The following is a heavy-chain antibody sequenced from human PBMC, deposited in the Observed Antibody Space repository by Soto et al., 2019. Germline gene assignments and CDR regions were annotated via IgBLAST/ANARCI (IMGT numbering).Heavy chain of an antibody. D-gene: IGHD3-22*01. V-gene: IGHV4-61*01. CDR2: IYYSGST. CDR3: ARAKGNYYDSSGHIDY. CDR1: GGSVSSGSYY. Sequence: PSETLSLTCTVSGGSVSSGSYYWSWIRQPPGKGLEWIGYIYYSGSTNYNPSLKSRVTISVDTSKNQFSLKLSSVTAADTAVYYCARAKGNYYDSSGHIDYWGQGTLVTVSS. J-gene: IGHJ4*02.